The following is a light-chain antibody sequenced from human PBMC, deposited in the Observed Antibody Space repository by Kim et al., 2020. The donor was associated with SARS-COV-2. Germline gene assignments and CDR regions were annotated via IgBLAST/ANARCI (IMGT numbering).Light chain of an antibody. Sequence: QSALTQPPSASGSPGQSVTISCTGTSSDVGSYNLVSWYQQHPGKAPKLMIYEGSKRPSGVSNRFSGSKSGNTASLTISGLQAEDEADYYCCSYAGSSIVVFGGGTQLTVL. CDR2: EGS. CDR3: CSYAGSSIVV. CDR1: SSDVGSYNL. V-gene: IGLV2-23*01. J-gene: IGLJ2*01.